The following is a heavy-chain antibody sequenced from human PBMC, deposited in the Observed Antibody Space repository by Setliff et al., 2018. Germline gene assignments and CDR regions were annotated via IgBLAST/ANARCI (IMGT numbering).Heavy chain of an antibody. CDR3: ARDRGSGSYFLRYFDY. CDR2: ISSSSSTI. Sequence: PGGSLRLSCAASGFTFSSYSMNWVRQAPGKGLEWVSYISSSSSTIYYADSVKGRFTISRDNAKNSLSLQMNSLRAEDTAVYYCARDRGSGSYFLRYFDYWGQGTLVTVSS. J-gene: IGHJ4*02. CDR1: GFTFSSYS. V-gene: IGHV3-48*01. D-gene: IGHD1-26*01.